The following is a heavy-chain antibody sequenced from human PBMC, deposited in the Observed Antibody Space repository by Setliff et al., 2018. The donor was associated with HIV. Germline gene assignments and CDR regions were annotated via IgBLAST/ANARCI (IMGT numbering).Heavy chain of an antibody. CDR1: GGSISSNPYY. CDR3: ARASGGNSVENDFDI. D-gene: IGHD1-26*01. J-gene: IGHJ3*02. V-gene: IGHV4-39*01. CDR2: IYYSGST. Sequence: SETLSLTCTVSGGSISSNPYYWVWIRQPPGKGLEWIGNIYYSGSTYYNPPLKSRVTISVDTSKNQFSLKLTSVTAADTAVYYCARASGGNSVENDFDIWGQGTMVTVSS.